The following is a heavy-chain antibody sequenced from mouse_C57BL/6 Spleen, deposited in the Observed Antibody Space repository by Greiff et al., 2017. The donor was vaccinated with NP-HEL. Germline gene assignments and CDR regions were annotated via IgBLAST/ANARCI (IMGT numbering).Heavy chain of an antibody. Sequence: QVQLKQSGAELVRPGASVTLSCKASGYTFTDYEMHWVKQTPVHGLEWIGAIDPETGGTAYNQKFKGKAILTADKSSSTAYMELRSLTSEDSAVYYCTREGGYDLPFAYWGQGTLVTVSA. CDR1: GYTFTDYE. CDR3: TREGGYDLPFAY. D-gene: IGHD2-3*01. J-gene: IGHJ3*01. CDR2: IDPETGGT. V-gene: IGHV1-15*01.